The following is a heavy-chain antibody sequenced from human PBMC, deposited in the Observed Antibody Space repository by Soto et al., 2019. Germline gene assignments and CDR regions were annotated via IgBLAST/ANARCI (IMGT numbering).Heavy chain of an antibody. CDR3: ARVGSNYYYMEV. V-gene: IGHV4-59*01. J-gene: IGHJ6*03. CDR1: GGSISSYY. CDR2: ICYSGST. D-gene: IGHD3-16*01. Sequence: QVQLQESGPGLVKPSETLSLTCTVSGGSISSYYWSWIRQPPGKGLEWIGYICYSGSTNYNPSLKSRVTISVDTSKNQFALKLSSVTAADTAVYYCARVGSNYYYMEVWGKGTTVTVSS.